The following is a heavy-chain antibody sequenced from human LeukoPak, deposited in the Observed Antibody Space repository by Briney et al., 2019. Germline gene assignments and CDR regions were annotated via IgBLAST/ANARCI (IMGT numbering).Heavy chain of an antibody. J-gene: IGHJ5*02. Sequence: SETLSLTCTVSGGSVSSGSYYWSWIRQPPGKGLEWIGEINHSGSTNYNPSLKSRVTISVDTSKNQFSLKLSSVTAADTAVYYCARGRAGNDYDFWSGYYENWFDPWGQGTLVTVSS. V-gene: IGHV4-39*07. CDR1: GGSVSSGSYY. CDR3: ARGRAGNDYDFWSGYYENWFDP. CDR2: INHSGST. D-gene: IGHD3-3*01.